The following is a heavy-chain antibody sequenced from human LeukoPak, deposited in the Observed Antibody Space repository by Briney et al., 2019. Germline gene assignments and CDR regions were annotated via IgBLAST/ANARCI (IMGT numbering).Heavy chain of an antibody. CDR2: IYYSGST. D-gene: IGHD3-9*01. CDR3: ARVTGYTIEDYFDY. CDR1: GGSISSYY. Sequence: SEALSLTCTVSGGSISSYYWSWIRQPPGKGLEWIGYIYYSGSTNYNPSLKSRVTISVKTSKNQFSLKLRSVTAADTAVYYCARVTGYTIEDYFDYWGQGTLVTVSS. V-gene: IGHV4-59*01. J-gene: IGHJ4*02.